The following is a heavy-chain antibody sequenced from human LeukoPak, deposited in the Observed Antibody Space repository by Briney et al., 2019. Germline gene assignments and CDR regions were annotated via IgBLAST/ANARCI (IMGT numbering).Heavy chain of an antibody. CDR2: IKPDGSGT. V-gene: IGHV3-7*01. CDR1: GFTFSGNW. D-gene: IGHD5-18*01. J-gene: IGHJ4*02. Sequence: PGGSLRLSCAASGFTFSGNWMSWVRQVPGKGLEWVANIKPDGSGTYYVDSVKGRFTIPRDNAKNSLYLQMNNLRDEDTAVYYCARDGDGYYYWGQGALVTVSS. CDR3: ARDGDGYYY.